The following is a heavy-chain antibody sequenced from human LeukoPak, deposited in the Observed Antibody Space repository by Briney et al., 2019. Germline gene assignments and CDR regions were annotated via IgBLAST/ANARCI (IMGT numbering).Heavy chain of an antibody. CDR1: GGSFSGYY. CDR2: INHSGSS. J-gene: IGHJ4*02. V-gene: IGHV4-34*01. Sequence: SETLSLTCAVSGGSFSGYYWSWIRQPAGPELKWIGEINHSGSSGYKPSLKSRVTISVDTSKNQSSLKLSSGTAPDTAGYYSARGKRISMIVRGGLVPQNDYWGQGTLVTVSS. CDR3: ARGKRISMIVRGGLVPQNDY. D-gene: IGHD3-22*01.